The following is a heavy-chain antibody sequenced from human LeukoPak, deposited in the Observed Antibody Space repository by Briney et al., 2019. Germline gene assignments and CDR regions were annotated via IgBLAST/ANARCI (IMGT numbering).Heavy chain of an antibody. CDR2: IAHHGNNK. V-gene: IGHV3-30*02. D-gene: IGHD2-8*02. CDR3: AKDGSWSCTD. J-gene: IGHJ4*02. CDR1: GFTFSSST. Sequence: PGGSLRLSSGASGFTFSSSTMHWVRQGPGKGLEWVAYIAHHGNNKYYAGSVKGRFTISRDNSKGSLYLQMNSLRADDTAVYYCAKDGSWSCTDWGQGTLVRVSS.